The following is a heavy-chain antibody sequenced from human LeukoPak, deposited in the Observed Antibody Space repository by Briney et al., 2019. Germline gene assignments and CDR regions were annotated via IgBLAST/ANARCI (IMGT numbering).Heavy chain of an antibody. V-gene: IGHV4-59*08. CDR1: GGSISGYY. CDR2: KVYTGST. CDR3: ARIRGSSVQPFDP. J-gene: IGHJ5*02. Sequence: SETLTLTCSVSGGSISGYYWTWIRQPPGKGLEWIGYKVYTGSTNYNPSLKSRVTISVDTSKNQFSLKLNSVTAADTAVYYCARIRGSSVQPFDPWGQGTLVTVSS. D-gene: IGHD6-19*01.